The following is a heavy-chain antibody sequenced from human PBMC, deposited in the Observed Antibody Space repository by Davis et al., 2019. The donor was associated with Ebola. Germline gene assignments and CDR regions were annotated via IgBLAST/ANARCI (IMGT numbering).Heavy chain of an antibody. CDR1: GFTFSSYA. CDR3: AKGFGATSYYGMDV. Sequence: GESLKISCAASGFTFSSYAMSWVRQAPGKGLEWVSAISGSGGSTYYADSVKGRFTISRDNSKNTLYLQMNSLRAEDTAVYYCAKGFGATSYYGMDVWGQGTTVTVSS. CDR2: ISGSGGST. V-gene: IGHV3-23*01. J-gene: IGHJ6*02. D-gene: IGHD3-10*01.